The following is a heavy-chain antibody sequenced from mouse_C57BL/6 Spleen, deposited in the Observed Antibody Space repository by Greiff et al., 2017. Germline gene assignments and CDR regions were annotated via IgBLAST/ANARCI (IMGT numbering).Heavy chain of an antibody. CDR3: ATHYYGSSYGFAY. J-gene: IGHJ3*01. D-gene: IGHD1-1*01. CDR2: IWRGGST. Sequence: VQLQQSGPGLVQPSQSLSITCTVSGFSLTSYGVHWVRQSPGKGLEWLGVIWRGGSTDYNAAFMSRLSITKDNSKSQVFFKMNSLQADDTAIYYCATHYYGSSYGFAYWGQGTLVTVSA. CDR1: GFSLTSYG. V-gene: IGHV2-5*01.